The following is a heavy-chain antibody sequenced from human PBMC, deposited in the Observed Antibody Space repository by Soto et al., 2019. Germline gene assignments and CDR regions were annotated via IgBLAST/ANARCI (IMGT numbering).Heavy chain of an antibody. V-gene: IGHV3-7*04. Sequence: EEQLVESGGGLVQPGGSLRLSCAISGFTFRRDWMNWVRQAPGKGLEWVAHVNQDGTQKYYVDSVKGRFTIFRDNAKNSLFLQMDSRRVEDTALYYCSGGVGDAVWGQGTLVTVSS. CDR3: SGGVGDAV. J-gene: IGHJ4*02. CDR2: VNQDGTQK. D-gene: IGHD1-26*01. CDR1: GFTFRRDW.